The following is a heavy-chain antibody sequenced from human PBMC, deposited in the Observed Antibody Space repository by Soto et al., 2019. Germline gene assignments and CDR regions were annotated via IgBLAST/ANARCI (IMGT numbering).Heavy chain of an antibody. CDR2: IIPIFGTA. J-gene: IGHJ6*02. CDR1: GGTFSSYS. CDR3: ARDIVVVVAATPHRTYYYYGMDV. V-gene: IGHV1-69*06. Sequence: SVKVSCKASGGTFSSYSISWVRQAPGQGLEWMGGIIPIFGTANYAQKFQGRVTITADKSTSTAYMELSSLRSEDTAVYYCARDIVVVVAATPHRTYYYYGMDVWGQGTTVTVSS. D-gene: IGHD2-15*01.